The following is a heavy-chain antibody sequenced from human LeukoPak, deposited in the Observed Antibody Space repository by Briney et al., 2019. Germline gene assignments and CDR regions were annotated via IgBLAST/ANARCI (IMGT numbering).Heavy chain of an antibody. J-gene: IGHJ4*02. Sequence: ASVKVSCKASGYTFTSYGISWVRQAPGQGLEWMGWISAYNGNTNYAQKLQGRVTMTTDTSTSTAYMELRSLRSDDTAVYYCARWGPKEGSWVKTTGVDYWGQGTLVTVSS. CDR1: GYTFTSYG. CDR2: ISAYNGNT. CDR3: ARWGPKEGSWVKTTGVDY. V-gene: IGHV1-18*01. D-gene: IGHD2-8*01.